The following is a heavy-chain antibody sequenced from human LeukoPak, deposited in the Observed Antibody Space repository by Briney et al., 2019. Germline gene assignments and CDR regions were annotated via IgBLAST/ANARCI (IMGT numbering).Heavy chain of an antibody. CDR1: GGTFSSYA. J-gene: IGHJ3*02. Sequence: SVKVSCKASGGTFSSYAISWVRQAPGQGLEWMGGIIPIFGTANYAQKFQGRVTITADESTSTAYMELSSLRSEDTAVYYYARPMTTVTTWPELDAFDIWGQGTMVTVSS. CDR2: IIPIFGTA. V-gene: IGHV1-69*13. CDR3: ARPMTTVTTWPELDAFDI. D-gene: IGHD4-17*01.